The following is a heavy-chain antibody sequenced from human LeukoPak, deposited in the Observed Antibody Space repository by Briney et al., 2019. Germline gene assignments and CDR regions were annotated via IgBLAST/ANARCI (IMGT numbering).Heavy chain of an antibody. D-gene: IGHD1-26*01. CDR1: GYTFSSYG. Sequence: GASVKVTLKASGYTFSSYGISWVRQAPGQGLEWMGWISAYSGDTNYAQTLQGRVTMTTDTSTSIAYLELRSLRSDDTAVYYCARDSYTLFRYFDVWGRGRLATVSS. V-gene: IGHV1-18*01. J-gene: IGHJ2*01. CDR3: ARDSYTLFRYFDV. CDR2: ISAYSGDT.